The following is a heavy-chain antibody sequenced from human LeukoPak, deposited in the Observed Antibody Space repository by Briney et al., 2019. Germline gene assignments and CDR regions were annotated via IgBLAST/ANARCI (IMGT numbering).Heavy chain of an antibody. J-gene: IGHJ3*02. CDR2: MNPNSGNT. CDR3: ARDEPYCGGDWVPCAQGI. CDR1: GYTFTSYD. Sequence: GASVKVSCKASGYTFTSYDINWVRQATGQGPEWMGWMNPNSGNTGYAQKFQGRVTITRNTFISTAYMEPSSLRSEDTAVYYCARDEPYCGGDWVPCAQGIWGQGTMVTVSS. D-gene: IGHD2-21*02. V-gene: IGHV1-8*01.